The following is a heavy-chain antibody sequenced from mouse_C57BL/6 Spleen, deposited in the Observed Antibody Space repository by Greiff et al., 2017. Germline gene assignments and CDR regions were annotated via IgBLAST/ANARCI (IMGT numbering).Heavy chain of an antibody. CDR2: IYPGSGST. V-gene: IGHV1-55*01. Sequence: VQLQQPGAELVKPGASVTMSCKASGYTFTSYWISWVKQRPGQGLEWIGDIYPGSGSTNYNAKFKSKATLTVDTSSSTAYMQLSSLTSEDSAVXYCARRDDSYAVDYWGQGTSVTVSS. CDR3: ARRDDSYAVDY. CDR1: GYTFTSYW. J-gene: IGHJ4*01.